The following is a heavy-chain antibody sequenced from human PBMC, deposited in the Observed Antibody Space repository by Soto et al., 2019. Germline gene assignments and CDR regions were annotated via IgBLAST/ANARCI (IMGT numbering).Heavy chain of an antibody. Sequence: QVQLQESGPGLVKPSQTLSLTCTVSGGSISSGGYYWSWIRQHPGKGLEWIGYIYYSGSTYYNPSLKSLYIMSVVTSKNHFSLKLSSVTAADTAVYYCAGVVVTAIRGVTFDIWGQGTMGTVSS. CDR1: GGSISSGGYY. V-gene: IGHV4-31*01. J-gene: IGHJ3*02. CDR3: AGVVVTAIRGVTFDI. D-gene: IGHD2-21*02. CDR2: IYYSGST.